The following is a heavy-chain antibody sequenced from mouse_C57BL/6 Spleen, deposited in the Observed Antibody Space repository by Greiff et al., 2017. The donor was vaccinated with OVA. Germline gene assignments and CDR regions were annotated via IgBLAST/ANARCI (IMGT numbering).Heavy chain of an antibody. Sequence: EVQLVESGGGLVKPGGSLKLSCAASGFTFSDYGMHWVRQAPEKGLEWVAYISSGSSTIYYADTVKGRFTISRDNAKNTLFLQMTSLRSEDTAMYYCARVYYGSRDWYFDVWGTGTTVTVSS. CDR2: ISSGSSTI. D-gene: IGHD1-1*01. CDR1: GFTFSDYG. V-gene: IGHV5-17*01. CDR3: ARVYYGSRDWYFDV. J-gene: IGHJ1*03.